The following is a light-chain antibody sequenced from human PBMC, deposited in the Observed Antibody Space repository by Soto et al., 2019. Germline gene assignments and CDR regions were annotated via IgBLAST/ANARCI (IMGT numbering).Light chain of an antibody. Sequence: DIQMTQSPSTLSASVGDRVTITCRASQNINSLLAWYQQKPGKAPKLLIYKASSLESGVPSRFSGSESGTEFTLTISSLQPDDFTTYYCQQYDNYFSFGPGTKLEIK. CDR1: QNINSL. CDR2: KAS. CDR3: QQYDNYFS. V-gene: IGKV1-5*03. J-gene: IGKJ2*03.